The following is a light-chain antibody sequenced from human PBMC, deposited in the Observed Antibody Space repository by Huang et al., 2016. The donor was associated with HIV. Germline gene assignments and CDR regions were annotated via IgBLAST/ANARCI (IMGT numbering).Light chain of an antibody. Sequence: DIVMTQSPLSLPVTPGAPASISCSSSQSLLHSNGFTYLDWYLQKPGQSPQLLIYMGSNRASGVPDRFSGSGSGTDFTLRISRVEAEDVGVYYCMQALQTPLTFGGGTKVEIK. CDR3: MQALQTPLT. V-gene: IGKV2-28*01. J-gene: IGKJ4*01. CDR1: QSLLHSNGFTY. CDR2: MGS.